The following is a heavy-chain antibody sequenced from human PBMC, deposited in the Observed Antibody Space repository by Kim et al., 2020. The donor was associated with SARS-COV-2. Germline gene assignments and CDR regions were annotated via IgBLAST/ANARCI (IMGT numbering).Heavy chain of an antibody. Sequence: GGSLRLSCAASGLTFSSYWMHWVRQPPGKGLVWVSRINSDGSSTSYADSVKGRFTISRDNAKNTLYLQMNSLRAEDTAVYYCAGEIAAGAGVFDIWGQGTMFTVSS. CDR2: INSDGSST. CDR3: AGEIAAGAGVFDI. D-gene: IGHD2-21*01. V-gene: IGHV3-74*01. J-gene: IGHJ3*02. CDR1: GLTFSSYW.